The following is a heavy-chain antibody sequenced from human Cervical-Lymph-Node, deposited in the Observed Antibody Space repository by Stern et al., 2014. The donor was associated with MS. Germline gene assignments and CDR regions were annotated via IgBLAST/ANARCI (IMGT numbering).Heavy chain of an antibody. V-gene: IGHV2-70*01. CDR1: GFSLSTSGMC. Sequence: QVTLRESGPALVKPTQTLTLTCTFSGFSLSTSGMCVSWIRQPPGKALEWLALIDWYDYKYYSTSLKTRLTITTDTSKSQVVLTMTNMDPVDTATYYCARTTHSSGYYNWFDPWGQGTLVTVSS. CDR2: IDWYDYK. J-gene: IGHJ5*02. D-gene: IGHD3-22*01. CDR3: ARTTHSSGYYNWFDP.